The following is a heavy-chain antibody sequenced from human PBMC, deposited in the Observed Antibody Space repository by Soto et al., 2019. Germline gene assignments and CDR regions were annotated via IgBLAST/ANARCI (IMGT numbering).Heavy chain of an antibody. J-gene: IGHJ4*02. V-gene: IGHV1-69*13. CDR1: GGTFSSYA. Sequence: ASVKVSCKASGGTFSSYAISWVRQAPGQGLEWMGGIIPIFGTANYAQKFQGRVTITADESTSTAYMELSSLRSEDTAVYYCAREGGVGATRFYFDYWGQGTLVTVPS. D-gene: IGHD1-26*01. CDR2: IIPIFGTA. CDR3: AREGGVGATRFYFDY.